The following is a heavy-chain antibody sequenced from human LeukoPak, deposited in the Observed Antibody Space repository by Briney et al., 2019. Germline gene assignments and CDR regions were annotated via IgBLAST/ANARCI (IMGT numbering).Heavy chain of an antibody. CDR1: GFTFSSYD. CDR2: IWYDGSNK. CDR3: AAWNYYGSGSYIRSGAFDI. D-gene: IGHD3-10*01. V-gene: IGHV3-33*01. Sequence: GRSLRLSCAASGFTFSSYDMHWVRQAPGKGLEWVPVIWYDGSNKYYADSVKGRFTISRDNSKNTLYLQMNSLRAEDTAVYYCAAWNYYGSGSYIRSGAFDIWGQGTMVTVSS. J-gene: IGHJ3*02.